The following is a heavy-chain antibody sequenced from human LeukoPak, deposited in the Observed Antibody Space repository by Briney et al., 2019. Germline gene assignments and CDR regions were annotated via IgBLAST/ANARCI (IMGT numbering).Heavy chain of an antibody. CDR2: IKEDGGEK. V-gene: IGHV3-7*01. Sequence: GGSLRLSCAASGFTFSSYGMHWVRQAPGKGLEWVANIKEDGGEKYYVDSVKGRFTISRDNAKNSLSLQMNSLRAEDTAVYYCATGLTRVAYWGQGTLVTVSS. D-gene: IGHD2-21*02. CDR3: ATGLTRVAY. CDR1: GFTFSSYG. J-gene: IGHJ4*02.